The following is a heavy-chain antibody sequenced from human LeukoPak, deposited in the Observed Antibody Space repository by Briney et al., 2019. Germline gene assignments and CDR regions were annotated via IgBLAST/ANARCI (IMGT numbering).Heavy chain of an antibody. J-gene: IGHJ5*02. CDR3: ARGSRYYDILTGPSGWFDP. D-gene: IGHD3-9*01. CDR2: INHSGST. CDR1: GGSFSGYY. Sequence: SETLSLTCAVYGGSFSGYYWSWLRQPAGKGLEWIGEINHSGSTNYNPSLKSRVTISVDTSKNQFSLKLSSVTAADTAVYYCARGSRYYDILTGPSGWFDPWGQGTLVTVSS. V-gene: IGHV4-34*01.